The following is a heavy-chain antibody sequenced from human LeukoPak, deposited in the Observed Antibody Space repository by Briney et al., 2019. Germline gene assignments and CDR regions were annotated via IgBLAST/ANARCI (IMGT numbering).Heavy chain of an antibody. CDR2: INPSSGST. CDR1: GSTFTRYY. D-gene: IGHD6-13*01. CDR3: ARTYSSSWSYCDS. J-gene: IGHJ4*02. V-gene: IGHV1-46*01. Sequence: ALVKVSCKASGSTFTRYYIHWVRQAPGQGLDWMGMINPSSGSTRFAQMFQDRVTMTRDTSTSAVYMELSSLTSEDTAMYYCARTYSSSWSYCDSWGQGTLVTVSS.